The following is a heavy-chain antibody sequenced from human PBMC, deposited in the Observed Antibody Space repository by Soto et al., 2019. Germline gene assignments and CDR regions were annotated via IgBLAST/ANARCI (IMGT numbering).Heavy chain of an antibody. CDR1: GGSISSSNW. V-gene: IGHV4-4*02. CDR2: IYHSGST. D-gene: IGHD2-2*01. J-gene: IGHJ5*02. Sequence: SETLSLTCAVSGGSISSSNWWSWVRQPPGKGLEWIGEIYHSGSTNYNPSLKSRVTISVDKSKNQFSLKLSSVTAADTAVYYCARGSQLLFLGRSGNWFDPWGQGTLVTVSS. CDR3: ARGSQLLFLGRSGNWFDP.